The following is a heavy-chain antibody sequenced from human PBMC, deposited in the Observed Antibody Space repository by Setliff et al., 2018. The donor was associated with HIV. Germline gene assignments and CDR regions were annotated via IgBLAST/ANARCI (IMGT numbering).Heavy chain of an antibody. CDR1: GFTFSSYS. D-gene: IGHD3-10*01. J-gene: IGHJ1*01. CDR3: ARDKFGSGSSPRVLQR. Sequence: LSLSCAASGFTFSSYSMNWVRQAPGKGLEWVSYISSSSSTIYYADSVKGRFTISRDNSKDTLDLQMNSLRPEDTAVYFCARDKFGSGSSPRVLQRWGQGTLVTVSS. V-gene: IGHV3-48*01. CDR2: ISSSSSTI.